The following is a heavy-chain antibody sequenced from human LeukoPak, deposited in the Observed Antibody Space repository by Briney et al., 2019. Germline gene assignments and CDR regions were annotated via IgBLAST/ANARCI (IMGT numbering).Heavy chain of an antibody. Sequence: GGSLRLSCLTSGFTFSTNAMSWVRQAPGKGLEWISGISGSGASTYCADSVTGRFTISRDNSRNTLYLQMNSLRGDDTAVYYCAKDVGKWESLHFFDYWGQGTLVTVSS. V-gene: IGHV3-23*01. J-gene: IGHJ4*02. CDR1: GFTFSTNA. CDR2: ISGSGAST. CDR3: AKDVGKWESLHFFDY. D-gene: IGHD1-26*01.